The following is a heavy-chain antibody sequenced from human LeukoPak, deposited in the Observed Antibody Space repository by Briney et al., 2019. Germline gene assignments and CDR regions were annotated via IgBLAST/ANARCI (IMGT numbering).Heavy chain of an antibody. J-gene: IGHJ4*02. CDR1: GGTFSSYD. D-gene: IGHD6-13*01. CDR3: ARVIAAAAYYFDY. CDR2: IIPIFGTA. Sequence: SVKVSCKASGGTFSSYDISWVRQAPGQGREWMGGIIPIFGTANYAQKFQGRVTITTDESTSTAYMELSSLRSEDTAVYYCARVIAAAAYYFDYWGQGTLVTVSS. V-gene: IGHV1-69*05.